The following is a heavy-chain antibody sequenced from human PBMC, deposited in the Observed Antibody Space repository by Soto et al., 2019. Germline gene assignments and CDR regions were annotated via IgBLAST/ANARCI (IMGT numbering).Heavy chain of an antibody. Sequence: GSLGLSCAASGFTFSSYSMNWVRQAPGKGLEWVSSISSSSSYIYYADSVKGRFTISRDNAKISLYLQMNSLRADDTAVYYCAREAKLLWFGEFVTGMDVWGQGTTVTVSS. CDR1: GFTFSSYS. CDR2: ISSSSSYI. J-gene: IGHJ6*02. CDR3: AREAKLLWFGEFVTGMDV. V-gene: IGHV3-21*01. D-gene: IGHD3-10*01.